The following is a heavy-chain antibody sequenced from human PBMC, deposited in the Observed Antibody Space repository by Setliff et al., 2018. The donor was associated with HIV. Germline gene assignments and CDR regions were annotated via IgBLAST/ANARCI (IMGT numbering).Heavy chain of an antibody. V-gene: IGHV4-39*01. CDR2: IYHTGST. J-gene: IGHJ4*02. CDR3: ARSIVPVASGYYYFEY. Sequence: PSATLSLTCTVSGGSINSTSYYWGWIRQPPGNGLEWIGSIYHTGSTYYKPHLKSRVTISVDTSKNQFSMRLSSVAAGDTDVYYCARSIVPVASGYYYFEYWGQGTLVTVSS. CDR1: GGSINSTSYY. D-gene: IGHD3-3*01.